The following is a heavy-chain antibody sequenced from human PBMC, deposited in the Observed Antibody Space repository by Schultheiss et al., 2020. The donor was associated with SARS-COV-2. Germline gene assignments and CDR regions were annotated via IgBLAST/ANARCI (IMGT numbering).Heavy chain of an antibody. CDR1: GFTFINAW. J-gene: IGHJ4*02. V-gene: IGHV3-15*01. D-gene: IGHD3-9*01. CDR3: TSTRGDILTGYSL. CDR2: IKSETDGGTT. Sequence: GGSLRLSCAASGFTFINAWMNWVRQAPGKGLEWVGRIKSETDGGTTDYAAPVKGRFSTSRDDSKNTLYLQMSSLKIEDTAVYYCTSTRGDILTGYSLGGQGTLVTVSS.